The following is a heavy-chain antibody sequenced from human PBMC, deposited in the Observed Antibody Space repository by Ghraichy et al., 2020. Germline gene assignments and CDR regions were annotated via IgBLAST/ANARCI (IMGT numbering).Heavy chain of an antibody. V-gene: IGHV3-48*02. CDR3: ARGSTVVRFFYYDGMDV. CDR2: ITSSSRTK. D-gene: IGHD4-23*01. Sequence: LSLTCVGSGFPISSYSMNWVRQSPGKGLEWVSYITSSSRTKSYADTVKGRFTISRDNAQNSLYLQLNNLRDEDTAVYYCARGSTVVRFFYYDGMDVWGQGTTVTVSS. J-gene: IGHJ6*02. CDR1: GFPISSYS.